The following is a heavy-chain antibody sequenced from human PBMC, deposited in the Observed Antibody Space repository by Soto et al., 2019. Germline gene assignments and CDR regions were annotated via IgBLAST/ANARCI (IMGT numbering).Heavy chain of an antibody. CDR1: GFTFDDYA. Sequence: EVQLVESGGGLVQPGRSLRLSCAASGFTFDDYAMHWVRQAPGKGLEWVSGISWNSGSIGYADSVKGRFTISRDNAKNSLYLQMNSLRAEDTALYYCAAQFGITMIVVGNYYGMDVWGQGTTVTVSS. D-gene: IGHD3-22*01. CDR2: ISWNSGSI. V-gene: IGHV3-9*01. CDR3: AAQFGITMIVVGNYYGMDV. J-gene: IGHJ6*02.